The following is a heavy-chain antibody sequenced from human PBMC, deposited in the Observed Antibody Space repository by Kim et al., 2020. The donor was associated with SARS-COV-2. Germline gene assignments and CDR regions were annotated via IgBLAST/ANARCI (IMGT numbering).Heavy chain of an antibody. Sequence: ASVKVSCKASGYTFTSYGISWVRQAPGQGLEWMGWISAYNGNTNYAQKLQGRVTMTTDTSTSTAYMELRSLRSDDTAVYYCARSPNPRYCTNGVCYLFDYWGQGTLVTVSS. CDR2: ISAYNGNT. CDR3: ARSPNPRYCTNGVCYLFDY. V-gene: IGHV1-18*04. J-gene: IGHJ4*02. D-gene: IGHD2-8*01. CDR1: GYTFTSYG.